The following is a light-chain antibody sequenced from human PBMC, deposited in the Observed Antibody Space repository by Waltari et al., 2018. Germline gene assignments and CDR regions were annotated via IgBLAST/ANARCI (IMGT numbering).Light chain of an antibody. V-gene: IGLV2-14*01. CDR1: SSDVGGYNH. CDR2: EVS. J-gene: IGLJ1*01. CDR3: SSYTSSSTYV. Sequence: QSALTQPASVSGSPGQSITISCTGTSSDVGGYNHVSWYQPHPGKAPKLMIYEVSPRPSGVSNRFSGSKSGNTASLTISGLQAEDGADYYCSSYTSSSTYVFGTGTKVSVL.